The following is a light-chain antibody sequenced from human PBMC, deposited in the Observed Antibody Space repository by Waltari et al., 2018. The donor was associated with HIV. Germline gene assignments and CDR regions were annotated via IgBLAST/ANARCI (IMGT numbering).Light chain of an antibody. Sequence: ELVLTQSPGTLSLSSGERATLSCRSSQSVNANFFAWYQQRPGQAPRLLIYGASTRAPGIPDRFSGSGSGTDFTLTINRLEPEDFAMYYCHQYGNSPSTFGQGTTLDIK. V-gene: IGKV3-20*01. CDR3: HQYGNSPST. J-gene: IGKJ2*01. CDR1: QSVNANF. CDR2: GAS.